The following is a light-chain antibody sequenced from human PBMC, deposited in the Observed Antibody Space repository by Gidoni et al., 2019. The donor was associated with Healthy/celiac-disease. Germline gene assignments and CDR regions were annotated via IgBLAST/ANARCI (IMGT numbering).Light chain of an antibody. J-gene: IGKJ1*01. CDR2: KAS. Sequence: DIQMTPSPSTLSASVGDRVTITCRASQSISSWLAWYQQKPGKAPKLLIYKASSLESGVPSRFSGSGSGTEFTRTISSLQPDDFATYYCQQYNSYSWTFXQXTKVEIK. V-gene: IGKV1-5*03. CDR3: QQYNSYSWT. CDR1: QSISSW.